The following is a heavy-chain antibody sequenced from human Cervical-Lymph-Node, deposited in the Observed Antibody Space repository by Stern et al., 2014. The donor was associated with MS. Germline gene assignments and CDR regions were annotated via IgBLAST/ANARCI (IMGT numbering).Heavy chain of an antibody. Sequence: VQLVQSGGAVVQPGGSLRLSCAASGFTFSSYDMHWVRQAPGKGLEWVTVISDDGNHKYYAASVKGRFTISRDNSKNTLHLQMNSVTPDDTAIDYCARDYEDTSMLFDHWGQGTLVTVSS. CDR1: GFTFSSYD. CDR2: ISDDGNHK. D-gene: IGHD2-8*01. CDR3: ARDYEDTSMLFDH. J-gene: IGHJ4*02. V-gene: IGHV3-30*03.